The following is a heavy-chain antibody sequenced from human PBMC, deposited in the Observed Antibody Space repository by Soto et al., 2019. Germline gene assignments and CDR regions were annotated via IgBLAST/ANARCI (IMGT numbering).Heavy chain of an antibody. CDR2: ISGSGGST. V-gene: IGHV3-23*01. CDR3: AKVLYCSSTSCYEDEGYYFDY. J-gene: IGHJ4*02. D-gene: IGHD2-2*01. CDR1: GFTFSSYA. Sequence: GGSLRLSCAASGFTFSSYAMSWVRQAPGKGLEWVSAISGSGGSTYYADSVKGRFTISRDNSKNTLYLQMNSLRAEDTAVYYCAKVLYCSSTSCYEDEGYYFDYWGQGTLVTVSS.